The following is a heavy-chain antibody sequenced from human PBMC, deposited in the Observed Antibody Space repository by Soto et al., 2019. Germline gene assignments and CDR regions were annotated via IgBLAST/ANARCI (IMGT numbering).Heavy chain of an antibody. CDR1: GLSFSEVW. CDR2: IKSRADGGIR. V-gene: IGHV3-15*01. Sequence: EVQLVESGGGVVKAGGALRLSCVVSGLSFSEVWMNWVRKTPGKGLEWVGRIKSRADGGIRDYAAPVKGTFTISRDDSKNTLYLERNSLKDDDTAVYYCTTDLPWSYGALAYWGQGTLVTVSS. D-gene: IGHD3-10*01. CDR3: TTDLPWSYGALAY. J-gene: IGHJ4*02.